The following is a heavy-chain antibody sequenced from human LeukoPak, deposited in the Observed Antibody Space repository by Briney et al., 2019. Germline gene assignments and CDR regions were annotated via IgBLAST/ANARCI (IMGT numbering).Heavy chain of an antibody. J-gene: IGHJ5*02. Sequence: SETLSLTCAVSGYSIRSGYYWGWIRQPPGKGLEWIGYIYYSGSTNYNPSLKSRVTISVDTSKNQFSLKLSSVTAADTAVYYCARREGYCSSTSLPGGACWFDPWGQGTLVTVSS. CDR2: IYYSGST. CDR3: ARREGYCSSTSLPGGACWFDP. V-gene: IGHV4-38-2*01. CDR1: GYSIRSGYY. D-gene: IGHD2-2*01.